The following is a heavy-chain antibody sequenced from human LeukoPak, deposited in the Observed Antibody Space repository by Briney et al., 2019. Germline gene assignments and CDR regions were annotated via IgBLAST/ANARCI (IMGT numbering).Heavy chain of an antibody. D-gene: IGHD3-22*01. J-gene: IGHJ4*02. CDR1: GGSFSGYY. V-gene: IGHV4-34*01. CDR3: ARHVYYYDSSGYFPDY. Sequence: PSETLSLTCAVYGGSFSGYYWSWIRQPPGKGLEWIGEINHSGSTNYNPSLKSRVTISVDTPKNQFSLKLSSVTAADTAVYYCARHVYYYDSSGYFPDYWGQGSLVTVSS. CDR2: INHSGST.